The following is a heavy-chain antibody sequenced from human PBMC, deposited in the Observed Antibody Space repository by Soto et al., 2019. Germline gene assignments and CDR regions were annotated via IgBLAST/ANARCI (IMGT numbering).Heavy chain of an antibody. CDR1: GGSISSHY. D-gene: IGHD1-26*01. Sequence: KASETLSLTCTVSGGSISSHYWSWVRQAPGKGLKWIGHIYYRGSTTYNPSLRSRSTISVDTSNNQFSLKLNSVTTADTAVYYCARDGREASGMDVWGQGTKVTVSS. J-gene: IGHJ6*02. V-gene: IGHV4-59*11. CDR3: ARDGREASGMDV. CDR2: IYYRGST.